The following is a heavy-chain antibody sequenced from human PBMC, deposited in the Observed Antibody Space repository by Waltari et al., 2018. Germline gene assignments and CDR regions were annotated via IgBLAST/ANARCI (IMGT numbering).Heavy chain of an antibody. Sequence: QLQLQESGPGLVKPSETLSLPCTVSGGSISSSRYYWGCIRQPPGKGLEWLGSIYYSGSTYYNPSLKSRVTISVDTSKNQFSLKLSSVTAADTAVYYCAREVVVVAATLAGIDYWGQGTLVTVSS. CDR1: GGSISSSRYY. D-gene: IGHD2-15*01. CDR2: IYYSGST. CDR3: AREVVVVAATLAGIDY. V-gene: IGHV4-39*07. J-gene: IGHJ4*02.